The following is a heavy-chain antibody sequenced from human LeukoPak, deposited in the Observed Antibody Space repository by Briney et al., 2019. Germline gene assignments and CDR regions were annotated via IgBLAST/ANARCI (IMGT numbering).Heavy chain of an antibody. D-gene: IGHD3-22*01. CDR2: IYYGGRT. V-gene: IGHV4-39*02. CDR3: ARLHYYDISGSFSHNYFDH. CDR1: GGSITFSNYY. J-gene: IGHJ4*02. Sequence: PSETLSLTCTVSGGSITFSNYYWCWVRQPPGKGLECIGSIYYGGRTHSNQSTRILINIPALTSNSRFSLSLCSVTAAVTPVYFCARLHYYDISGSFSHNYFDHWGQGILVTVSS.